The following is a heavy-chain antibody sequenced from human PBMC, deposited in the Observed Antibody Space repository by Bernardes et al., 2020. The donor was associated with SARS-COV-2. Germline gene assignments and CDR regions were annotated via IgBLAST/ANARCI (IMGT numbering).Heavy chain of an antibody. Sequence: GGSLRLSCAASGFTVSSNYMSWVRQAPGKGLEWVSVIYSGGNTYYADSVKGRFTISRDNSKNTLYLHMNSLRAEDTALYYCARDPRPHSRSGYFDYWGQGTLVTVSS. D-gene: IGHD6-6*01. CDR1: GFTVSSNY. CDR3: ARDPRPHSRSGYFDY. V-gene: IGHV3-66*01. J-gene: IGHJ4*02. CDR2: IYSGGNT.